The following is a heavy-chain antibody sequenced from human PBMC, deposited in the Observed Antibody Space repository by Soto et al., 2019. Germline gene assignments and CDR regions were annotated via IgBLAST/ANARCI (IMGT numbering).Heavy chain of an antibody. CDR2: IGRSVTTM. CDR1: GFTFSSYD. V-gene: IGHV3-48*03. CDR3: ASGQYASLGY. D-gene: IGHD2-8*01. Sequence: EVRVVQSGGGLVQPGGSLSLSCEVSGFTFSSYDMNWLRQAPGKVLEWIAYIGRSVTTMSYADSVRGRFTASRDNANNTLYLQMNSLRGEDTAVYYCASGQYASLGYWGQGTQVSVSS. J-gene: IGHJ4*02.